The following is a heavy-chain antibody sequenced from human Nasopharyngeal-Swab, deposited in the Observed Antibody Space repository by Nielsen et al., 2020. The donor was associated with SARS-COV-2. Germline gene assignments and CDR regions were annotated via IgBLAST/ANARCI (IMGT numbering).Heavy chain of an antibody. V-gene: IGHV3-15*01. J-gene: IGHJ2*01. CDR2: IKSKTDGGTT. CDR1: GFTFSNAW. Sequence: LSLTCAASGFTFSNAWMSWVRQAPGKGLEWVGRIKSKTDGGTTDYAAPVKGRFTISRDDSKNTLYLQMNSLKTEDTAVYYCTTDRGGYCTNGVCYTRNWYFDLWGRGTLVTVSS. CDR3: TTDRGGYCTNGVCYTRNWYFDL. D-gene: IGHD2-8*01.